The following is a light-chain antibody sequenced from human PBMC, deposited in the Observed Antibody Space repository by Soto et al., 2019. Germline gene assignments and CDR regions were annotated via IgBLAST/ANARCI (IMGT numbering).Light chain of an antibody. CDR3: SSYTSSSTDV. V-gene: IGLV2-14*01. J-gene: IGLJ1*01. CDR1: SSDVGGYNY. CDR2: DVS. Sequence: QSALTQPASVSGSPGQSITISCTGTSSDVGGYNYVSWYQQHPGKAPKVMIYDVSNRPSGVSNRFSGSKSGNTASLTISGLQAEDEADYYCSSYTSSSTDVSGTGTKLTVL.